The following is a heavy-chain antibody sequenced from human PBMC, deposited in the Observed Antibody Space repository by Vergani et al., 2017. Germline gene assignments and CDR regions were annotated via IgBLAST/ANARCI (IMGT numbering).Heavy chain of an antibody. CDR3: ASCVHTYDILTGPPPFDP. J-gene: IGHJ5*02. D-gene: IGHD3-9*01. CDR2: IYYSGST. Sequence: QVQLQESGPGLVKPSETLSLTCTVSGGSISSSSYYWGWIRQPPGKGLEWIGSIYYSGSTYYNPSLKSRVTISVDTSKNQFSLKLSSVTAADTAVYYCASCVHTYDILTGPPPFDPWGQGTLVTVSS. CDR1: GGSISSSSYY. V-gene: IGHV4-39*07.